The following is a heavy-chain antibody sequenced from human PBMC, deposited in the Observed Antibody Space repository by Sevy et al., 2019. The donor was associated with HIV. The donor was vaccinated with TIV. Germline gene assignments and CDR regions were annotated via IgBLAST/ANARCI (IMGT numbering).Heavy chain of an antibody. CDR3: VRGGRRELLHWFDP. D-gene: IGHD1-26*01. V-gene: IGHV3-53*01. CDR1: GFTVGSNY. J-gene: IGHJ5*02. Sequence: GGSPRLSCAASGFTVGSNYMSWVRQAPGKGLEWVSIIYTGGSTYYADSVKGRFTISRDNSKNTLYLQMNSLRVEDTALYYCVRGGRRELLHWFDPWGQGTLVTVSS. CDR2: IYTGGST.